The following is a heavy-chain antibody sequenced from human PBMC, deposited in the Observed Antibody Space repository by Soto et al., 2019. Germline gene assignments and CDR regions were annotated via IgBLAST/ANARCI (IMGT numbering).Heavy chain of an antibody. V-gene: IGHV3-48*02. CDR3: ARLPKGSLVTA. CDR2: FSSRSVNV. CDR1: GFRFSDHS. Sequence: GGSLRLPCVPSGFRFSDHSLTRARQSPGKGQQWIAYFSSRSVNVCYAESGRGRFTVSRDNAKNALFLEMNSRRDDDTATYYCARLPKGSLVTAWGQGTRVTVSS. D-gene: IGHD2-21*02. J-gene: IGHJ4*02.